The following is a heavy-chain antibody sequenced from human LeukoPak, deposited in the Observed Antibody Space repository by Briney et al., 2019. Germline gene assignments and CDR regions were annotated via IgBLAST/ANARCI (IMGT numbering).Heavy chain of an antibody. CDR1: GGSISSGGYS. CDR3: ARVDTAMNVHYYFDY. J-gene: IGHJ4*02. CDR2: IYHSGST. V-gene: IGHV4-30-2*01. D-gene: IGHD5-18*01. Sequence: SQTLSLTCAVSGGSISSGGYSWSWIRQPPGKGLEWIGYIYHSGSTYYNPSLKSRVTISVDRSKNQFSLKLSSVTAADTAVYYCARVDTAMNVHYYFDYWDQGTLVTVSS.